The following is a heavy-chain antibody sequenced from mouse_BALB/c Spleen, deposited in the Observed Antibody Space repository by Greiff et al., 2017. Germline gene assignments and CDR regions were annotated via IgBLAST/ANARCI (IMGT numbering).Heavy chain of an antibody. J-gene: IGHJ1*01. CDR1: GYSFTSYW. CDR3: ADGYPWGFDV. Sequence: EVNLVESGTVLARPGASVKMSCKASGYSFTSYWMHWVKQRPGQGLEWIGAIYPGNSDTSYNQKFKGKAKLTAVTSASTAYMELSSLTNEDSAVYYCADGYPWGFDVWGAGTTVTVSS. D-gene: IGHD2-3*01. CDR2: IYPGNSDT. V-gene: IGHV1-5*01.